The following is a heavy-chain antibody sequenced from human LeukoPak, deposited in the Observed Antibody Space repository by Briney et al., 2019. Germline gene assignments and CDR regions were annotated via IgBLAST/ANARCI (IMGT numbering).Heavy chain of an antibody. CDR2: IFYSGNT. J-gene: IGHJ3*02. D-gene: IGHD3-10*02. CDR1: GGSFNSYY. CDR3: ARDFKYYYDRGTSAFGI. Sequence: SETLSLTCTVSGGSFNSYYWSWIRQPPGKGLEWIAYIFYSGNTNYNPSLKSRVTMSVDPSKNQFSLKLSSVTAADSAVYYCARDFKYYYDRGTSAFGIWGQGKLVTVSS. V-gene: IGHV4-59*01.